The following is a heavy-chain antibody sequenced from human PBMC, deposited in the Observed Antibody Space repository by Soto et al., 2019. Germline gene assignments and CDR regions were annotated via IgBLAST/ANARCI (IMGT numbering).Heavy chain of an antibody. J-gene: IGHJ4*02. V-gene: IGHV3-15*07. CDR1: GLTLSHAW. Sequence: EVQLVESGGGFVEPGGSLRLSCVGSGLTLSHAWMTWVRQAPGKALEWVGRIKTKGEGGTMDYAAPVKGRFSVSRDDSENTLYLYMSSLHSEDTAMYYCVADLPAVRTNWGFDYWGQGTLVTVSS. CDR3: VADLPAVRTNWGFDY. D-gene: IGHD7-27*01. CDR2: IKTKGEGGTM.